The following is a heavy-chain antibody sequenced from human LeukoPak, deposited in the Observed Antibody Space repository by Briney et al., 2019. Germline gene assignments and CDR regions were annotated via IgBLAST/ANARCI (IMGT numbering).Heavy chain of an antibody. CDR1: GYSFTGFY. CDR3: ARVRIGQQLDKYYYYAMDV. V-gene: IGHV1-2*02. J-gene: IGHJ6*02. D-gene: IGHD6-13*01. Sequence: ASVKVSCKASGYSFTGFYMYWVRQAPGQGLEWMGWINPNSGGTNYAQKSQGRVTMTTDTSISTAYMEVSRLRSDDTAVYYCARVRIGQQLDKYYYYAMDVWGQGTTVTVSS. CDR2: INPNSGGT.